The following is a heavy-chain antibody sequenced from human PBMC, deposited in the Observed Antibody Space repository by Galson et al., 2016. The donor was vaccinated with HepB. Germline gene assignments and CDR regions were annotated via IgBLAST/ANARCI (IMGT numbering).Heavy chain of an antibody. CDR3: AGGYFWFGEGLSDY. CDR2: TKPDGSEK. CDR1: GFNFRSYW. V-gene: IGHV3-7*03. D-gene: IGHD3-10*01. Sequence: SLRLSCAVSGFNFRSYWMSWVRQAPGKGLEWVANTKPDGSEKYYVDSVKGRFSISRDNTQKSLYLRMNSLRAEDTAVYYCAGGYFWFGEGLSDYWGQGTLVTVSS. J-gene: IGHJ4*02.